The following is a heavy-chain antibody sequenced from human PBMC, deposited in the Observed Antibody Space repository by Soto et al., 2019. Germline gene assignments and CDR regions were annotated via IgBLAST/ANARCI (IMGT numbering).Heavy chain of an antibody. Sequence: EVQLLESGGGLVQPGGSLRLSCAASGFTFSSYAMSWVRQAPGKGLEWVSAISSRGGSTYYAVSGTGRFTISRDNSNNTLYLQMNSLRAEDTAVYYCAKSLRFFEWPPNSDYWGQGTLVTVSS. D-gene: IGHD3-3*01. CDR1: GFTFSSYA. CDR2: ISSRGGST. V-gene: IGHV3-23*01. CDR3: AKSLRFFEWPPNSDY. J-gene: IGHJ4*02.